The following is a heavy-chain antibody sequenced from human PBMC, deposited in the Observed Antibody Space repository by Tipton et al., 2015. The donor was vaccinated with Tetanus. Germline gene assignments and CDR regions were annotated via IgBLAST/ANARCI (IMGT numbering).Heavy chain of an antibody. CDR1: GGSASPYF. CDR3: ARELVHLDGAFDL. J-gene: IGHJ5*02. CDR2: IYISGDT. D-gene: IGHD5-24*01. Sequence: TLSLTCSVSGGSASPYFWVWIRQAAGKGLEWIGRIYISGDTNYNPSLKSRVTMLVDTSKNQVSLKLTSVTVADTAVYYCARELVHLDGAFDLWGQGILVSVSS. V-gene: IGHV4-4*07.